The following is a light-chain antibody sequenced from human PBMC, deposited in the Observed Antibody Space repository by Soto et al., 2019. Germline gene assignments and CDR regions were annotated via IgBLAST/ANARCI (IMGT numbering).Light chain of an antibody. J-gene: IGKJ5*01. V-gene: IGKV3-20*01. CDR3: PQYGTSSIT. CDR1: QTVSTSY. CDR2: DTS. Sequence: EIVLTQSPGTLSLSPGDGATLSCRASQTVSTSYLAWYQQKPGQSPRLLIYDTSSRATGIPDRFSGSGSGTDFTLTINRLEPEDVAVYYCPQYGTSSITFGQGTRLEI.